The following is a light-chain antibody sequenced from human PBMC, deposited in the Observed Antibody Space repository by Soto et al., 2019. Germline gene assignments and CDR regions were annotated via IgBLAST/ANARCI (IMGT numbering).Light chain of an antibody. Sequence: QSALTQPASVSVSPGQSITISCTGTSSDVGGYNYVYWYQQHPGKAPKLMIYDVSNRPSGLSNRFSGSKSGNTASLTISGLQAEDEADYYCSSYTSSSTLLYVFGTGTKLTVL. CDR1: SSDVGGYNY. V-gene: IGLV2-14*01. J-gene: IGLJ1*01. CDR2: DVS. CDR3: SSYTSSSTLLYV.